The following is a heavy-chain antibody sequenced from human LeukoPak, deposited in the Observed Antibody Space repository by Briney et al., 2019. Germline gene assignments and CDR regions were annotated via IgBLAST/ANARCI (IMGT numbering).Heavy chain of an antibody. CDR1: GFTFSNYA. D-gene: IGHD3-22*01. J-gene: IGHJ4*02. V-gene: IGHV3-23*01. CDR2: ISGSGSST. CDR3: ARAGLYYYDSSEPLPTDY. Sequence: GGSLRLSCAVSGFTFSNYAMSWVRQAPGKGLEWVSAISGSGSSTYYADSVKGRFTISRGNSKNTLHLQMNSLRAEDTAVYYCARAGLYYYDSSEPLPTDYWGQGTLVTVSS.